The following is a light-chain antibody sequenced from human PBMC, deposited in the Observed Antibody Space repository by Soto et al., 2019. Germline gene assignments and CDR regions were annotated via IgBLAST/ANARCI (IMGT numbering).Light chain of an antibody. CDR3: QQYGSSLFT. J-gene: IGKJ3*01. Sequence: DIVLTQSPGTLSLSPGERATLSCRASQSVSSNYLAWYQQKPGQTPKVLIYRASTRATGIPDRFSGSGSGTDFTLTISRLEAEDFAVYYCQQYGSSLFTFGPGTKVDIK. CDR1: QSVSSNY. CDR2: RAS. V-gene: IGKV3-20*01.